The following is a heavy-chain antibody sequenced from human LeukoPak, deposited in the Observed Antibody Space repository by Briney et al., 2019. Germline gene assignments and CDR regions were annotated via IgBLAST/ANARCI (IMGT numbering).Heavy chain of an antibody. Sequence: SETLSLTCSVSGGSISSYYWSWIRQPPGKGLEWIGYIYYSGRTNYNPSLKSRVTISVDTSKNQFSLTLSSMTAADTAVYYCARGQKYRNGYTVTELGSGYFDYWGQGTLVTVSS. CDR3: ARGQKYRNGYTVTELGSGYFDY. D-gene: IGHD5-18*01. CDR2: IYYSGRT. V-gene: IGHV4-59*01. J-gene: IGHJ4*02. CDR1: GGSISSYY.